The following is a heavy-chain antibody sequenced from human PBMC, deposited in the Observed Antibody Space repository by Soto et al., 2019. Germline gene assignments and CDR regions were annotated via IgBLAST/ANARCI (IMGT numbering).Heavy chain of an antibody. CDR3: ARGPQATRGYRFFDP. V-gene: IGHV4-34*01. J-gene: IGHJ5*02. D-gene: IGHD5-18*01. Sequence: SETLSLTCAVHGGSFTGYYWSWIRQPPGEGLEWIGEINHTGTTNHNPSLKSRVTFSVDATMKEISLKLTSVTAADTAVYFCARGPQATRGYRFFDPWGQGTLVTVSS. CDR1: GGSFTGYY. CDR2: INHTGTT.